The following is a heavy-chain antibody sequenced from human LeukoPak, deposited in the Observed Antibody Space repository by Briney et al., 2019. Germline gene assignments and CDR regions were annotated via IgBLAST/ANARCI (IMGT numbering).Heavy chain of an antibody. CDR1: AFTFSSYS. CDR2: IYSDGSCT. J-gene: IGHJ6*02. V-gene: IGHV3-74*01. CDR3: ARGIYYGLDV. Sequence: GGSLTLSCVPSAFTFSSYSMHWVRQPPEKGLVWVSHIYSDGSCTSYADSAKGRFTISRDNAKNTLYLQMNSLRAEDMAVYYCARGIYYGLDVWGQGTTVTVSS.